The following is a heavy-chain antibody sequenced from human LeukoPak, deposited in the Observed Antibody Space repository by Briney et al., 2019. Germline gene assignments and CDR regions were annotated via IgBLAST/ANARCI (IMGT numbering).Heavy chain of an antibody. J-gene: IGHJ5*02. CDR1: GYMFTGNY. Sequence: ASVKVSCKASGYMFTGNYMHWVRQAPGQGLEWMGWINPNSGGTNYAQKFQGRVTMTRDTSISTAYMELSRLRSDDTAVYYCAREGYCSGGSCYWFDPWGQGTLVTVSS. CDR2: INPNSGGT. CDR3: AREGYCSGGSCYWFDP. D-gene: IGHD2-15*01. V-gene: IGHV1-2*02.